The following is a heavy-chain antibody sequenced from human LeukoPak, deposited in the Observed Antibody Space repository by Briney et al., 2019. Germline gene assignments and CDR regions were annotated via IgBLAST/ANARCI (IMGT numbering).Heavy chain of an antibody. J-gene: IGHJ4*02. V-gene: IGHV3-23*01. CDR3: AKMSLGAAAAQRGPYYFDY. Sequence: GGSLRLSCAASGFTFSSYAMSWVRQAPGKGLEWVSAISGSGGSTYYADSVKGRFTISRDNSENTLYLQMNSLRAEDTAVYYCAKMSLGAAAAQRGPYYFDYWGQGTLVTVSS. CDR2: ISGSGGST. D-gene: IGHD6-13*01. CDR1: GFTFSSYA.